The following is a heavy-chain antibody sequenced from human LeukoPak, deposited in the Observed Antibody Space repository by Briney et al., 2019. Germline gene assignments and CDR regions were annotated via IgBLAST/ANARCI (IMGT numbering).Heavy chain of an antibody. D-gene: IGHD5-18*01. V-gene: IGHV4-39*01. J-gene: IGHJ4*02. CDR3: ARAGDTAKHEFDY. CDR1: GGSISSRPYS. CDR2: FYYSGST. Sequence: PSETLSLTCTVSGGSISSRPYSWGWIRQPPGKGLEWLGSFYYSGSTYYKPSLKSRVTISVDTSKNQLSLKLSSVTAADTAVYYCARAGDTAKHEFDYWGQGTLVTVSS.